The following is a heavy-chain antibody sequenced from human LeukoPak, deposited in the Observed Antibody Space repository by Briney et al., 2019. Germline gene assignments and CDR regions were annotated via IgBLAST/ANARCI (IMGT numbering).Heavy chain of an antibody. CDR3: ARDRSAYDYGFNWFDP. CDR2: ISYDGSNK. D-gene: IGHD3-16*01. Sequence: GGSLRLSCAASGFTFSSYAMHWVRQAPGKGLEWVAVISYDGSNKYYADSVKCRFTIPRDNSKNTLYLQMNSLRAEDTAVYYCARDRSAYDYGFNWFDPWGQGTLVTVSS. CDR1: GFTFSSYA. V-gene: IGHV3-30-3*01. J-gene: IGHJ5*02.